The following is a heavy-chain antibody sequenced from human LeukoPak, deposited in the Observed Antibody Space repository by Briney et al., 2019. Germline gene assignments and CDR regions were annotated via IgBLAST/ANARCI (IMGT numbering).Heavy chain of an antibody. CDR1: GGSISSYY. CDR3: ARESDCNYYDSSGSVGY. V-gene: IGHV4-59*12. D-gene: IGHD3-22*01. J-gene: IGHJ4*02. CDR2: IYYIRST. Sequence: SQTLSLTCTVSGGSISSYYWSWIRRPPRQGLEWVGYIYYIRSTNYNPSLKSRVTISVDTSKNQFSMKLSSVTAADTAVYYCARESDCNYYDSSGSVGYWGQGTLVTVSS.